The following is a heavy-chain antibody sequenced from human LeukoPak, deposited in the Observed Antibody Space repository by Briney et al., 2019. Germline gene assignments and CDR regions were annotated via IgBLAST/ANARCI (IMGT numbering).Heavy chain of an antibody. J-gene: IGHJ6*03. CDR1: GGSISSSSYY. CDR2: IYYSGNS. Sequence: PSETLSFTCTVSGGSISSSSYYWGWIRQPPGKGLEWIGSIYYSGNSYYNPSLKSRVTMSIDTSKNQFSLKVNSVTAADTAVYYCASLLGYCSGNRCPSSANYYYYMDVWGKGTTVTVSS. CDR3: ASLLGYCSGNRCPSSANYYYYMDV. D-gene: IGHD2-15*01. V-gene: IGHV4-39*07.